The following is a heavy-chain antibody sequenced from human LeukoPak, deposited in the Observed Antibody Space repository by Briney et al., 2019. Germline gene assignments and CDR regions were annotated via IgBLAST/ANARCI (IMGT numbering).Heavy chain of an antibody. J-gene: IGHJ4*02. D-gene: IGHD2-2*01. CDR2: IYSGGST. V-gene: IGHV3-66*02. CDR1: GFTVSSNY. CDR3: ARDPLPAEVDY. Sequence: GGSLRLSCAASGFTVSSNYMSWVRQAPGKGLEWVSVIYSGGSTYYADSVKGRFTISRDNSKNTLYLQMNSLRAEDTAVYYCARDPLPAEVDYWGQGTLVTVSS.